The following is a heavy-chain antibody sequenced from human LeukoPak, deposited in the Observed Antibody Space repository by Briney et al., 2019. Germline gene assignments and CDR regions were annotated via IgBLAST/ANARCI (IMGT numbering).Heavy chain of an antibody. D-gene: IGHD3-9*01. CDR3: ARGEAYYDILTGYSPFDY. J-gene: IGHJ4*02. Sequence: GGSLRLSCAASGFTVSSNYMGWVRQAPGKGLEWVSVIYSGGSTYYADSVKGRFTIPRHNSKNTLYLQMNSLRAEDTAVYYCARGEAYYDILTGYSPFDYWGQGTLVTVSS. V-gene: IGHV3-66*01. CDR1: GFTVSSNY. CDR2: IYSGGST.